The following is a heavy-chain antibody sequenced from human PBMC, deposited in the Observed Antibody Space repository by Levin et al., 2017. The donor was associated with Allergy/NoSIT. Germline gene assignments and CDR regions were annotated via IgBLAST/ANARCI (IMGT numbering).Heavy chain of an antibody. J-gene: IGHJ6*03. CDR2: ITSTSSNI. CDR1: GFTFSAYS. V-gene: IGHV3-21*01. CDR3: ARDTYSGALYSLDYYYMDV. Sequence: PGGSLRLSCAASGFTFSAYSMNWVRQAPGRGLEWVSSITSTSSNIYYVDSVKGRFTISRDNAKNSLYLQMDSLRAEDTAVYFCARDTYSGALYSLDYYYMDVWGKGTTVTVSS. D-gene: IGHD5-12*01.